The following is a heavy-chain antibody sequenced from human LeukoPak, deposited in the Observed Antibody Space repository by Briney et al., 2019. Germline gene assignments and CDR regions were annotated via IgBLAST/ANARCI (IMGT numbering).Heavy chain of an antibody. CDR2: ISSNGGST. CDR1: GFTFSSYA. D-gene: IGHD6-13*01. Sequence: GGSLRLSCAASGFTFSSYAMHWVRQAPGKGLEYVSAISSNGGSTYYANSVKGRFTISRDNSKNTLYLQMNSLRAEDTAVYYCARDGGKQQLLQLWGQGTLVTVSS. CDR3: ARDGGKQQLLQL. J-gene: IGHJ4*02. V-gene: IGHV3-64*01.